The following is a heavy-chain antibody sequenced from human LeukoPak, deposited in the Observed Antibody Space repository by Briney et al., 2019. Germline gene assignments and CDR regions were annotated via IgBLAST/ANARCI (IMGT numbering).Heavy chain of an antibody. CDR2: ISGTGGST. J-gene: IGHJ4*02. CDR3: AKVRTGHYFDY. Sequence: PGGSLRLSCAASGFTFSNAWMSWVRQAPGKVLEWVSSISGTGGSTYYADSVKGRFTISRDNSNNTLFLQMNSLRAEDTAVYYCAKVRTGHYFDYWGQGTLVTVSS. V-gene: IGHV3-23*01. CDR1: GFTFSNAW. D-gene: IGHD1-1*01.